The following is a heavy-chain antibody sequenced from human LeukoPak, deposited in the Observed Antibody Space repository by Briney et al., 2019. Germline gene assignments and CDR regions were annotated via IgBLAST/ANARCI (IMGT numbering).Heavy chain of an antibody. CDR2: ISYDESNK. J-gene: IGHJ4*02. Sequence: GRSLRLSCAASGFTFSSYAMHWVRQAPGKGLEWVAVISYDESNKYYADSVKGRFTISRDNPKNTLYLQMNSLRAEDTAVYFCAKRGVVIRVILVGFHKEAYYFDSWGQGALVTVSS. CDR1: GFTFSSYA. D-gene: IGHD3-22*01. CDR3: AKRGVVIRVILVGFHKEAYYFDS. V-gene: IGHV3-30*07.